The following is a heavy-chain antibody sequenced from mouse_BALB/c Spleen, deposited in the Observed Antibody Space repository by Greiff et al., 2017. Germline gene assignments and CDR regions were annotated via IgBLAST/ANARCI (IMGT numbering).Heavy chain of an antibody. Sequence: QVQLQQSGAELVRPGSSVKISCKASGYAFSSYWMNWVKQRPGQGLEWIGQIYPGDGDTNYNGKFKGKATLTADKSSSTAYMQLSSLTSEDSAVYFCARHYGNYYWYFDDWGEGTTVTVSS. V-gene: IGHV1-80*01. CDR1: GYAFSSYW. CDR2: IYPGDGDT. D-gene: IGHD2-1*01. CDR3: ARHYGNYYWYFDD. J-gene: IGHJ1*01.